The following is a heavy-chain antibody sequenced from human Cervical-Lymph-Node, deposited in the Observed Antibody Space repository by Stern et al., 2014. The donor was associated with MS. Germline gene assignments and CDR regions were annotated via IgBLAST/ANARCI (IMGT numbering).Heavy chain of an antibody. CDR1: GYTFISYD. Sequence: QVPLVQPGSQVRKPGASVKVSCQASGYTFISYDIFWVRQATGQGLEWMGWMNPNNANTGQAQKFQGRVTMTRNISISTAYMELSSLRSDDTAVYYCVRGGFSYGYGLDAWGQGTAVIVSS. V-gene: IGHV1-8*01. D-gene: IGHD5-18*01. J-gene: IGHJ6*02. CDR3: VRGGFSYGYGLDA. CDR2: MNPNNANT.